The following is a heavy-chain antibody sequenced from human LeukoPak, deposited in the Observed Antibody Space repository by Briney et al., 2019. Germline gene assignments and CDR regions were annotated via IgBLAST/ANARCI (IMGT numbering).Heavy chain of an antibody. CDR1: GFTFSDYS. J-gene: IGHJ4*02. V-gene: IGHV3-21*01. D-gene: IGHD3-22*01. CDR3: ARLRRNSDRSDFFYYYAH. Sequence: GGSLSLSCAASGFTFSDYSVNWVRQAPGKGLEWVASVNTVSSYIYYADSMRGRFTISRDNAKNSLFLQMNSLRAEDTAVYYCARLRRNSDRSDFFYYYAHWSQGTLVTVSS. CDR2: VNTVSSYI.